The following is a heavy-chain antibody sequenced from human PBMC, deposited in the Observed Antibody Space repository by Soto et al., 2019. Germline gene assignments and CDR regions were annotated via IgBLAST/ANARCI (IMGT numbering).Heavy chain of an antibody. CDR2: INPNSGGT. CDR1: GYTFTGYY. D-gene: IGHD2-21*02. CDR3: ARDGELVVTSTDYYYGMDV. Sequence: ASVKVSCKASGYTFTGYYMHWVRQAPGQGLEWMGWINPNSGGTNYAQKFQGWVTMTRGTSISTAYMELSRLRSDDTAVYYCARDGELVVTSTDYYYGMDVWGQGTTVTVSS. V-gene: IGHV1-2*04. J-gene: IGHJ6*02.